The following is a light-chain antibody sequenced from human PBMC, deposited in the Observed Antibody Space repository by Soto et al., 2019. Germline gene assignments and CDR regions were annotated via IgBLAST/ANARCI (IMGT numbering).Light chain of an antibody. CDR3: QHSFSTPYT. V-gene: IGKV1-39*01. J-gene: IGKJ2*01. CDR1: QTISTY. Sequence: DIQMTQSPSSLSASVGDRVTITCRASQTISTYLNWYQHKPGTAPKLLIYGASSLQSGVPSRFSGIGSGTDFTLTINSLQPADVATYYCQHSFSTPYTFGQGNKLEI. CDR2: GAS.